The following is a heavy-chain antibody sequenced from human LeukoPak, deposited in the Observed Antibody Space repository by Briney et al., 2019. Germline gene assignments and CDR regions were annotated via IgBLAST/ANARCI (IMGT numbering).Heavy chain of an antibody. V-gene: IGHV1-2*02. CDR3: ARDLIKGLRYMDY. Sequence: ASVKVSCKASGYTFTGYYMHWVRQAPGQGLEWMGWINPNSGGTNYAQKFQGRVTMTRDTSISTAYMELSRLRSDDTAVYYCARDLIKGLRYMDYWGQGTLVTVSS. D-gene: IGHD4-17*01. CDR2: INPNSGGT. J-gene: IGHJ4*02. CDR1: GYTFTGYY.